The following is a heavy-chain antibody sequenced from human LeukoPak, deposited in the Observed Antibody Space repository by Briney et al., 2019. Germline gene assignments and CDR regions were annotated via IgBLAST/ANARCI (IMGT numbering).Heavy chain of an antibody. CDR2: INPNSGGT. D-gene: IGHD3-9*01. Sequence: SVKVSCKACGYTFTDYYMHEVRQAPGQGLEWMGWINPNSGGTNYAQKFQGSVTMTRDTSNSTAYMELSRLRSDDTPVYYWARDRLRRNYHYDILTGPTSDDPGLDFDYLGQGNLVTVSS. V-gene: IGHV1-2*04. J-gene: IGHJ4*01. CDR1: GYTFTDYY. CDR3: ARDRLRRNYHYDILTGPTSDDPGLDFDY.